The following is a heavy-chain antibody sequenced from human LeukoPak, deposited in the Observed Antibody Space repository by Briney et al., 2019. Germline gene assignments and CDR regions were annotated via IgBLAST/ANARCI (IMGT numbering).Heavy chain of an antibody. J-gene: IGHJ4*02. V-gene: IGHV4-34*01. D-gene: IGHD3-10*01. CDR2: INHSGST. Sequence: SETLSLTCAVYGGAFSGYYWSWIRQPPGKGLEWIGEINHSGSTNYNPSLKSRVTISVDTSQTQFSLNLNSVTAADTAVYYCARDSYYYGSGIDYWGLGTLVTVSS. CDR3: ARDSYYYGSGIDY. CDR1: GGAFSGYY.